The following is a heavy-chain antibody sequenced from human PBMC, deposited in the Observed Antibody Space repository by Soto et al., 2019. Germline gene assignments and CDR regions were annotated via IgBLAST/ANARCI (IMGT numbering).Heavy chain of an antibody. Sequence: QVQLQQWGAGLLKPSETLSLTCAVYGGSFSGYYWTWIRQPPAKGLEWIWEITHSGSTNYNPSLKSRVSISIDTSQQQLSLKLTSVTAADTAVYYCAGGWMRWGQGKLVNVSS. CDR3: AGGWMR. D-gene: IGHD5-12*01. J-gene: IGHJ4*02. CDR2: ITHSGST. CDR1: GGSFSGYY. V-gene: IGHV4-34*02.